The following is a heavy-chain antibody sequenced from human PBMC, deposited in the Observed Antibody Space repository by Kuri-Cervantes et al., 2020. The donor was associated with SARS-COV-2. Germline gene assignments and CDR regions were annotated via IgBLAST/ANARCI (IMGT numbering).Heavy chain of an antibody. V-gene: IGHV4-34*01. J-gene: IGHJ4*02. CDR3: ARGDPQGTYSSLLGY. CDR1: GGSFSGYY. D-gene: IGHD6-13*01. Sequence: SQTLSLTCAVYGGSFSGYYWSWIRQPPGKGLEWIGEINHSGSTNYNPSLKSRVTISVDTSKNQFSLKLSSVTAADTAVYYCARGDPQGTYSSLLGYWGQGTLVTVSS. CDR2: INHSGST.